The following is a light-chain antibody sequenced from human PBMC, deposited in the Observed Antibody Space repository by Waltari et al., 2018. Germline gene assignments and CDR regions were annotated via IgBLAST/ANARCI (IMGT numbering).Light chain of an antibody. V-gene: IGLV1-51*01. CDR1: SSNIGNNY. J-gene: IGLJ2*01. CDR2: ANN. CDR3: GTWDTRLSAVV. Sequence: QSVLTQPPSVSAAPGQKVTISCSGSSSNIGNNYVAWYQQHPGTAPKRLIYANNKRPSGNPDRFSGSKSGTSATLGITGLQTGDEADYYCGTWDTRLSAVVFGGGTKLTVL.